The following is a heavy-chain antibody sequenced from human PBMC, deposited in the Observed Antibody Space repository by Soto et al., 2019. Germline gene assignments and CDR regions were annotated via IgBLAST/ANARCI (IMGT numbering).Heavy chain of an antibody. Sequence: SETLSVTCAVYCGSFSGYYWSWIRQPPGKGLEWIGEINHSGSTNYNPSLKSRVTISVDTSKNQFSLKLSSVTAADTAVYYCATYSGYDYGVNWFDPWGQGTLVTVSS. V-gene: IGHV4-34*01. CDR3: ATYSGYDYGVNWFDP. CDR2: INHSGST. J-gene: IGHJ5*02. D-gene: IGHD5-12*01. CDR1: CGSFSGYY.